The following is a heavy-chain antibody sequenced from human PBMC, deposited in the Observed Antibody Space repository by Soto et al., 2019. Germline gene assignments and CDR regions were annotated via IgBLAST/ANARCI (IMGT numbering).Heavy chain of an antibody. J-gene: IGHJ3*02. V-gene: IGHV1-46*01. CDR3: ARDTHAITMIVVASDAFDI. D-gene: IGHD3-22*01. CDR2: INPSGGST. Sequence: VASVKVSCKASGYTFSSYYMYWVRQAPGQGLEWMGIINPSGGSTSYAQKFQGRVTMTRDTSTSTVYMELSSLRSEDTAVYYCARDTHAITMIVVASDAFDIWGQGTMVTVSS. CDR1: GYTFSSYY.